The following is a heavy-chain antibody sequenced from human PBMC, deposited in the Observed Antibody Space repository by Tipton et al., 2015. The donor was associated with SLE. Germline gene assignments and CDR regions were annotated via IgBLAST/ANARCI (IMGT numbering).Heavy chain of an antibody. D-gene: IGHD5-24*01. CDR3: ARKVNGQRWLQWGAFDI. J-gene: IGHJ3*02. V-gene: IGHV4-34*01. CDR1: GGSFSGYY. CDR2: INHSGGT. Sequence: TLSLTCVVYGGSFSGYYWNWIRQPPGKGLEWIGEINHSGGTNYNPSLKSRVTISVDTSKNQFSLKLRSVTAADTAVYYCARKVNGQRWLQWGAFDIWGQGTMVTVSS.